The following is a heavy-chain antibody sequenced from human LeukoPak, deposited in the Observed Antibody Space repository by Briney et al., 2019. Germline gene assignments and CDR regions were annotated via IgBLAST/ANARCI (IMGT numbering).Heavy chain of an antibody. CDR2: IYYSGST. J-gene: IGHJ3*02. V-gene: IGHV4-59*01. CDR1: GGSISSYY. Sequence: SETLSLTCTVSGGSISSYYWSWIRQPPGKGLEWIGYIYYSGSTNYNPSLKSRVTISVDTSKNQFSLKLSSVTAADTAAYYCARGRGYSSSSGAFDIWGQGTMVTVSS. CDR3: ARGRGYSSSSGAFDI. D-gene: IGHD6-6*01.